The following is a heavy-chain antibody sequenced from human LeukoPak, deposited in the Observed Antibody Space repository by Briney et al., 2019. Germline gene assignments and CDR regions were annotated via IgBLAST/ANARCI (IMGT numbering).Heavy chain of an antibody. J-gene: IGHJ4*02. CDR1: RTTFRSYA. D-gene: IGHD5-18*01. Sequence: ASVKVSCKASRTTFRSYAINWVRQAPGQGLEWMGAIIPSFGTVKFAQKFQGRVTMTADESTTTAYMDLNYLRSDDTAVYFCARATSANEYSYGFHFDHWGQGTLVTVSS. CDR2: IIPSFGTV. CDR3: ARATSANEYSYGFHFDH. V-gene: IGHV1-69*13.